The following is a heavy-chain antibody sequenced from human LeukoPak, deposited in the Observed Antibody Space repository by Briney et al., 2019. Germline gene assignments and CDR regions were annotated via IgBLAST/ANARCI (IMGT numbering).Heavy chain of an antibody. D-gene: IGHD6-13*01. Sequence: ASETLFLTCTVPGGSISSYYWSWIRQPPGKGLEWIGRIYTSGSTNYNPSLKSRVTISVDTSKNQFALKLSSVTAADTAVYYCARFNVGSSWYEGFDYWGQGTLVTVSS. CDR3: ARFNVGSSWYEGFDY. CDR2: IYTSGST. J-gene: IGHJ4*02. CDR1: GGSISSYY. V-gene: IGHV4-4*08.